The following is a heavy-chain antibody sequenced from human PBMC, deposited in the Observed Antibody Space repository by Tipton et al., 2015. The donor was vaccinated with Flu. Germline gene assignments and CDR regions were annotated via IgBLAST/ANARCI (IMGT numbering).Heavy chain of an antibody. J-gene: IGHJ4*02. CDR1: GYSISSGYY. D-gene: IGHD1-7*01. V-gene: IGHV4-38-2*02. CDR3: ARGYHGSWNYSAVGSDS. CDR2: IFHGGNT. Sequence: TLSLTCTVSGYSISSGYYWGWIRQPPGKGLELSGSIFHGGNTYYNPSLKSRGSISIDTSRKQFSLKLSSVSAADTAVYYCARGYHGSWNYSAVGSDSWGQGMVITVSS.